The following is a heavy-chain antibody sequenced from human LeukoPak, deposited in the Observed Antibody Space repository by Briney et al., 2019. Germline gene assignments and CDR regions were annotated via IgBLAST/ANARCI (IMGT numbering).Heavy chain of an antibody. J-gene: IGHJ4*02. CDR2: INPSGGST. V-gene: IGHV1-46*01. CDR3: ARDQGGLSFDY. Sequence: ASVNVSCTASGYTFTIYYMHWVRQAPGQGLEWMGIINPSGGSTSYAQKFQGRVTMTRDTSTSTVYMELSSLRSEDTAVYYCARDQGGLSFDYWGQGTLVTVSS. D-gene: IGHD3-16*01. CDR1: GYTFTIYY.